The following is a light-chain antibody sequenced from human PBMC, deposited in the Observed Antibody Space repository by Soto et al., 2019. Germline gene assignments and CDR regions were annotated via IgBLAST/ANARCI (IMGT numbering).Light chain of an antibody. CDR3: QQYDGPWT. CDR2: GAS. V-gene: IGKV3-20*01. J-gene: IGKJ1*01. CDR1: QSVSRRF. Sequence: ESVLTQSPGTLSLSPGERSTLSCRASQSVSRRFLAWYQQKPGQAPRLLIYGASNRATGIPDRFSGSGSGTEFILTISRLEPEDFAVYYCQQYDGPWTFGQGTKVDIK.